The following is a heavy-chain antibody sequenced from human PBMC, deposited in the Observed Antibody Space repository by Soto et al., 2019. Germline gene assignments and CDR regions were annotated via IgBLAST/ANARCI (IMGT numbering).Heavy chain of an antibody. CDR3: ARDVRQGRGTSSPKFDY. Sequence: PSETLSLTCSVSGGSISSGGYYWSWIRQHPGKGLEWIGYIYYSGSTYYNPSLKSRVTISVDTSKNQFSLKLSPVTAADTAVYYCARDVRQGRGTSSPKFDYWGQGTLVPVYS. V-gene: IGHV4-31*03. J-gene: IGHJ4*02. CDR2: IYYSGST. CDR1: GGSISSGGYY. D-gene: IGHD3-16*01.